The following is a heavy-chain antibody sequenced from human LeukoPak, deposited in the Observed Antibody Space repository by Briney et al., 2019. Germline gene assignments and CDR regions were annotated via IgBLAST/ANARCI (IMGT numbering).Heavy chain of an antibody. D-gene: IGHD4-23*01. CDR3: ARDQGTGGNAYYFDY. J-gene: IGHJ4*02. V-gene: IGHV1-2*04. CDR1: GYTFTGYY. CDR2: INPNSGGT. Sequence: GASVKVSCKASGYTFTGYYIHWVRQAPGQGLEWMGWINPNSGGTNYAQKFQGWVTMTRDTSISTAYMELSRLRSDDTAVYYCARDQGTGGNAYYFDYWGQGTLVTVSS.